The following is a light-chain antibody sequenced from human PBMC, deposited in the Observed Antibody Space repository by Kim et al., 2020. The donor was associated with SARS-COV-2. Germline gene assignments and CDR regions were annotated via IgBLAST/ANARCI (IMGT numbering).Light chain of an antibody. Sequence: QSALTQAASVSGSPGQSITISCTGSSSDVGSYNLVSWYRQHPGKAPKLMIYEVSKRPSGVSSRFSGSKSGNTASLTISGLQAEDESDYYCCSYVGSSTWVFGGGTKVTVL. CDR3: CSYVGSSTWV. V-gene: IGLV2-23*02. CDR2: EVS. J-gene: IGLJ3*02. CDR1: SSDVGSYNL.